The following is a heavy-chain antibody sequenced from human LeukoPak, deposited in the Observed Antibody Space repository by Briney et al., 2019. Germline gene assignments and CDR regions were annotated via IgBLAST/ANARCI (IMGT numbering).Heavy chain of an antibody. V-gene: IGHV3-49*04. Sequence: GGSLRLSCTASGFTFGDYAMSWVRQAPGKGLEWVGFIRSKAYGGTTEYAASVKGRFTISRDDSKSIAYLQMNSLKTEDTAVYYCTRVWCCSSTSCPPDPCYYYYYMDVWGKGTTVTISS. D-gene: IGHD2-2*01. CDR2: IRSKAYGGTT. CDR1: GFTFGDYA. J-gene: IGHJ6*03. CDR3: TRVWCCSSTSCPPDPCYYYYYMDV.